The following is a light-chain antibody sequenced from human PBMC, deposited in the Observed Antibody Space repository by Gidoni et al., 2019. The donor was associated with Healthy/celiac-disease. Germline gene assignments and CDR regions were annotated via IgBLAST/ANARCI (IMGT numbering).Light chain of an antibody. CDR1: QGVSSSY. J-gene: IGKJ1*01. CDR2: GAT. V-gene: IGKV3-20*01. Sequence: EFVLTQSPGTLSLSPGERATLSCRASQGVSSSYLAWYQQKPGQALRLLIYGATSSATGIPDRFSGSGSGTYFILTISRLEPEDFAVYYCQQYGTSPAWTFGQGTKVEIK. CDR3: QQYGTSPAWT.